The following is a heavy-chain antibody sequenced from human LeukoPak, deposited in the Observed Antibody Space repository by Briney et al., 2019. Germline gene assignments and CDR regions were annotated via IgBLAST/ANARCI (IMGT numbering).Heavy chain of an antibody. CDR2: ISSRSTYI. CDR1: GFTFTSYT. J-gene: IGHJ6*03. D-gene: IGHD2-15*01. Sequence: GGSLRLSCAASGFTFTSYTMNWVRQAPGKGLEWVSSISSRSTYIYYADSVKGRFTISRDNAKNSLYLQMNGLRAEDTAVYYCTRHRERVGYCSGGSCPWPDYYYYYYMDVWGKGTTVTVSS. V-gene: IGHV3-21*01. CDR3: TRHRERVGYCSGGSCPWPDYYYYYYMDV.